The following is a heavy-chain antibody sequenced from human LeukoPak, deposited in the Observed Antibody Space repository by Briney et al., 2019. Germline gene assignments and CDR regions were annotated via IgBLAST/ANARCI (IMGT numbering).Heavy chain of an antibody. CDR1: GGSISSYY. V-gene: IGHV4-39*01. J-gene: IGHJ4*02. D-gene: IGHD3-3*01. CDR2: IYYSGST. CDR3: ASESGDFWSGFNYDY. Sequence: PSETLSLTCTVSGGSISSYYWSWIRQPPGKGLEWIGSIYYSGSTYYNPSLKSRVTISVDTSKNQFSLKLSSVTAADTAVYYCASESGDFWSGFNYDYWGQGTLVTVSS.